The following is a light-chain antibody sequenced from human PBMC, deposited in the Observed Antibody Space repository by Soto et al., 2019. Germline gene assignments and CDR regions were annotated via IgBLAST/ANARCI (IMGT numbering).Light chain of an antibody. CDR2: DAS. V-gene: IGKV1-5*01. Sequence: DIQMTQSPSTLSASVGDRVTITCRARQGISGWLAWYQQKAGKAPRLLIFDASSLMSGVPSRFSGSGYGTEFTLTINRLQPDDSATYYCQQYDSFSVWTFGQGPKVEIK. CDR1: QGISGW. CDR3: QQYDSFSVWT. J-gene: IGKJ1*01.